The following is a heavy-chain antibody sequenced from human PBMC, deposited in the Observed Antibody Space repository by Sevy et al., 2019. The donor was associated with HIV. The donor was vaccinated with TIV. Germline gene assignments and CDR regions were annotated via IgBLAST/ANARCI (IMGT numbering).Heavy chain of an antibody. J-gene: IGHJ3*02. D-gene: IGHD3-10*01. CDR2: ISYDGSNK. Sequence: GGSLRLSCAASGFTFSSYGMHWVRQAPGKGLEWVAVISYDGSNKYYADSVKGRFTISRDNSKNTLYLQMNSLRAEDTTVYYCAKEAGPLITMVRGVDAFDIWGQGTMVTVSS. V-gene: IGHV3-30*18. CDR3: AKEAGPLITMVRGVDAFDI. CDR1: GFTFSSYG.